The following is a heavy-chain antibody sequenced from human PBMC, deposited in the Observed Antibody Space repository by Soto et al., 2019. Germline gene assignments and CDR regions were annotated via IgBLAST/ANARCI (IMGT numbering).Heavy chain of an antibody. J-gene: IGHJ6*03. CDR1: DGSFTCFH. CDR2: IKHSGST. V-gene: IGHV4-34*01. Sequence: PSETLSLTCAVYDGSFTCFHWTWIRRPPGKGLEWIGEIKHSGSTNYNPSLTRRVTISVDTSKNQFSLKLNSVTAADTAVYYCARGVPFGHYSMDVWGQGTTVTVSS. D-gene: IGHD3-3*01. CDR3: ARGVPFGHYSMDV.